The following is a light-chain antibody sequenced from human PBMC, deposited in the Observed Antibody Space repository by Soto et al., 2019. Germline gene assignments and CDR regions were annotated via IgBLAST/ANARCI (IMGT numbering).Light chain of an antibody. CDR1: QDIGND. V-gene: IGKV1-6*02. CDR2: GAS. Sequence: IQMTQSPSSLSVSVTDRVTITCRASQDIGNDLGWYQQRPGEAPELLLYGASTLRSGVPSRFSGSGSGTHFVLTINNLQPEDSATYFCLQDHTYPWTFGQGTKVEI. J-gene: IGKJ1*01. CDR3: LQDHTYPWT.